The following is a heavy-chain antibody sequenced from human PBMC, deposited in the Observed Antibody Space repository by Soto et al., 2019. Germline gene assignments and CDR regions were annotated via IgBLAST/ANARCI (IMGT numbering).Heavy chain of an antibody. CDR1: GFTLSDYY. D-gene: IGHD6-13*01. CDR2: ISSSGSTI. Sequence: GVSLRLSCAASGFTLSDYYMSWIRQAPGKGLECVSYISSSGSTIYYADSVKGRFTISRDNAKNSLYLQMNCLRAEDTAVYYCASSAAEFDYWGQGTLVTVSS. V-gene: IGHV3-11*01. J-gene: IGHJ4*02. CDR3: ASSAAEFDY.